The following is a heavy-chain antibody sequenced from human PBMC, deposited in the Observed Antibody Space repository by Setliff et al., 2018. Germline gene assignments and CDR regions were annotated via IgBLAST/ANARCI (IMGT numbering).Heavy chain of an antibody. Sequence: ASVKVSCKASGYTLTGYYMHWVRQAPGQGLGWMGWINPNSGGTHYAQKLQGRVSMTTDTSTSTAYMELRSLRSDDTAVYYCARVYTLTIPPDYWGQGTLVTVSS. J-gene: IGHJ4*02. V-gene: IGHV1-2*02. CDR2: INPNSGGT. CDR3: ARVYTLTIPPDY. D-gene: IGHD4-17*01. CDR1: GYTLTGYY.